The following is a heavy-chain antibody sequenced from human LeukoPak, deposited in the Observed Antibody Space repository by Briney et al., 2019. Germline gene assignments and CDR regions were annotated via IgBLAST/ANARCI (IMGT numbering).Heavy chain of an antibody. CDR3: ARVAYTYVFDF. CDR1: GFSFSLYG. J-gene: IGHJ4*02. CDR2: ISPSSTYT. Sequence: GGSLRLSCAASGFSFSLYGMNWVRQAPGKGLEWVESISPSSTYTFYGDAVKGRFTISRDDTTNSVHLQMNSLGPEDTAVYYCARVAYTYVFDFWGQGTLLTVSS. V-gene: IGHV3-21*01. D-gene: IGHD3-16*01.